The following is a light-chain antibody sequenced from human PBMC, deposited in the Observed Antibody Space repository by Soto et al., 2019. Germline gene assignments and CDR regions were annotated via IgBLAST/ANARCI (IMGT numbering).Light chain of an antibody. J-gene: IGKJ1*01. V-gene: IGKV1-5*01. CDR1: ESIRTW. CDR3: QQYNNYPRT. Sequence: DIQMTQSPSTLSASIGDRVTITCRASESIRTWLAWYQHKPGKAPKFLIYDASTLESGVPSRFSGSGSGTEFTLTISSLQPDDFATYYCQQYNNYPRTFGQGTKFEVK. CDR2: DAS.